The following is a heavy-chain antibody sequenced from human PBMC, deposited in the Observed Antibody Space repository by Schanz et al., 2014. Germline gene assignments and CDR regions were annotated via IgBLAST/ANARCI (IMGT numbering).Heavy chain of an antibody. J-gene: IGHJ4*02. Sequence: QVQLVASGGGVVQPGRSLRLSCAAYGFTLSSYAMHWVRQAPGKGLEWVAVISYDGSNKYYADSVKGRFTISRDNSKNTLYLQMNTLRAEDTAVYYCARDRGYCSGGSCLTFDYWGQGTLXTVSS. CDR3: ARDRGYCSGGSCLTFDY. CDR1: GFTLSSYA. V-gene: IGHV3-30-3*01. D-gene: IGHD2-15*01. CDR2: ISYDGSNK.